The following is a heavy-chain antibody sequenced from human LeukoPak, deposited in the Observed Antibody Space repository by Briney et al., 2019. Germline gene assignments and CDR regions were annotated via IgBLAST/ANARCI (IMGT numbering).Heavy chain of an antibody. D-gene: IGHD1-14*01. Sequence: SQTLSLTCAISGDSVSSNSAAWNWVRQSPSRGLEWLGRTYYRSKWYNDYAVSVKSRITINPDASKNQFSLQLNSVTPEDTAVYYCARQVEPLDAFDIWGQGTMVTVSS. CDR2: TYYRSKWYN. CDR3: ARQVEPLDAFDI. J-gene: IGHJ3*02. CDR1: GDSVSSNSAA. V-gene: IGHV6-1*01.